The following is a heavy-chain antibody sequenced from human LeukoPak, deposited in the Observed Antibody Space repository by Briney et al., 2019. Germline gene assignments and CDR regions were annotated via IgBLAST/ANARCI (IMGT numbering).Heavy chain of an antibody. Sequence: SETLSLTCAVYGGSFSGYYWSWIRQPPGKGLEWIGEINHSGSTNYNPSLKSRVTISVDTSKNQFSLKLSSVTAAGTAVYYCARGLGRYYVFWSGHQDYYGMDVWGQGTRVTVS. V-gene: IGHV4-34*01. D-gene: IGHD3-3*01. J-gene: IGHJ6*02. CDR2: INHSGST. CDR1: GGSFSGYY. CDR3: ARGLGRYYVFWSGHQDYYGMDV.